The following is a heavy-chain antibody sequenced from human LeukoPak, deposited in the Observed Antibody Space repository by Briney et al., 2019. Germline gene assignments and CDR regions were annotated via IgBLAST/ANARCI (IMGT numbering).Heavy chain of an antibody. D-gene: IGHD5-18*01. CDR3: ARGRSYGFDFDS. Sequence: KPSETLSLTCSVSGDSIGSYYWTWIRQPPGKGLEWIGYKYYSGSTRYNSSLRSRLTISLDSSKNQFSLRLTSVTAADTAVYYCARGRSYGFDFDSWGPGTLVIVSS. J-gene: IGHJ4*02. CDR2: KYYSGST. CDR1: GDSIGSYY. V-gene: IGHV4-59*01.